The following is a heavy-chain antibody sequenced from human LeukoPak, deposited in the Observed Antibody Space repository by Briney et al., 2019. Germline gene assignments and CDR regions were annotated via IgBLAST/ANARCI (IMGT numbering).Heavy chain of an antibody. J-gene: IGHJ4*02. V-gene: IGHV4-39*07. Sequence: SETLSLTCTVSGGSISSGDYYWSWIRQPPGKGLEWIGEINHSGSTNYNPSLTSRVTISVDTSKNQFSLKLSSVTAADTAVYYCARGESSSYYFDYWGQGTLVTVSS. CDR1: GGSISSGDYY. CDR2: INHSGST. CDR3: ARGESSSYYFDY. D-gene: IGHD6-6*01.